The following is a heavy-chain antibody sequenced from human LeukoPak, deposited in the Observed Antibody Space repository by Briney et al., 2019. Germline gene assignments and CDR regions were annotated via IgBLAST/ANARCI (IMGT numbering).Heavy chain of an antibody. D-gene: IGHD3-3*01. Sequence: ASVKVSCKASGYTFTSYAMHWVRQAPGQRLEWMGWINAGNGNTKYSQKFQGRVTITRDTSASIAYMELSSLRSEDTAVYYCARAPEYYDFWSGYPRMGYYYYGMDVWGQGTTVTVSS. CDR3: ARAPEYYDFWSGYPRMGYYYYGMDV. V-gene: IGHV1-3*01. J-gene: IGHJ6*02. CDR2: INAGNGNT. CDR1: GYTFTSYA.